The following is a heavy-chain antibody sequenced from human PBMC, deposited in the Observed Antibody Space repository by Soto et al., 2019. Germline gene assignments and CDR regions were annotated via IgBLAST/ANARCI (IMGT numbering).Heavy chain of an antibody. D-gene: IGHD3-10*01. CDR3: ARKDYYGAGVYYFDY. CDR2: INAANGDT. V-gene: IGHV1-3*01. J-gene: IGHJ4*02. CDR1: GYTFTAYP. Sequence: GASVKVSCKASGYTFTAYPMHWVRQAPGQRLEWMGWINAANGDTGYSQKFHDRVTFTRDTSATTVYMELSSLTSEDTAVYYCARKDYYGAGVYYFDYWGQGTLVTVSS.